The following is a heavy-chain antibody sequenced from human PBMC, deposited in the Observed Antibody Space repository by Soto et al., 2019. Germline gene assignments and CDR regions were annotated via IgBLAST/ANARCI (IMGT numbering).Heavy chain of an antibody. CDR3: AHIPNYYQYDWFDP. Sequence: QITLKESGPTLVKPTQTLTLTCTFSGFSLTTRGVGVGWIRQPPGKALECLALIYWDDDKRYSPSLQSRLSTXKXTXXIQAVLTMTNVDPGDTATYYCAHIPNYYQYDWFDPSGQGTLVSVSS. D-gene: IGHD3-16*01. CDR1: GFSLTTRGVG. V-gene: IGHV2-5*02. CDR2: IYWDDDK. J-gene: IGHJ5*02.